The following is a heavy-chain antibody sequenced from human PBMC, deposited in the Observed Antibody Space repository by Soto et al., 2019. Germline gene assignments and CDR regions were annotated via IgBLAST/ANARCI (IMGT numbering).Heavy chain of an antibody. CDR1: GGTFSSYA. Sequence: SGKVSCKASGGTFSSYAISWVRQATGQGLEWMGGIIPIFGTANYAQKFQGRVTITADKSTSTADMELSSLRSEDRAVYYCASDVGVDMARIGKFYYFAHWGQVTLVTVSS. CDR2: IIPIFGTA. J-gene: IGHJ4*02. CDR3: ASDVGVDMARIGKFYYFAH. V-gene: IGHV1-69*06. D-gene: IGHD5-12*01.